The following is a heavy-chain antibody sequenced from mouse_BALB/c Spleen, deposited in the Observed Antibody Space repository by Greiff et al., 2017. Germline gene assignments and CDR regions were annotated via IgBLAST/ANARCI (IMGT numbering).Heavy chain of an antibody. Sequence: VQLQQSGAELAKPGASVKMSCKASGYTFTSYWMHWVKQRPGQGLEWIGYINPSTGYTEYNQKFKGKATLTVDKSSSTAYMHLSSLTSEDSAVYYCASSGYWGQGTTLTVSS. CDR1: GYTFTSYW. J-gene: IGHJ2*01. D-gene: IGHD3-1*01. V-gene: IGHV1-7*01. CDR3: ASSGY. CDR2: INPSTGYT.